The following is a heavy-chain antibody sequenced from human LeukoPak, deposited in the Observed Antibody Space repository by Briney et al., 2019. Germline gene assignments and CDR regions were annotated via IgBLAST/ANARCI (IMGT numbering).Heavy chain of an antibody. D-gene: IGHD3-9*01. CDR3: ARDTYYDILTGYYTSFDY. J-gene: IGHJ4*02. Sequence: GGSLRLSCAASGFTFSSYAMHWVRQAPGKGLEWVAVISYDGSNKYYADSVKGRFTISRDNSKNTLYLQMNSLRAEDTAVYYCARDTYYDILTGYYTSFDYWGQGTLVTVSS. CDR1: GFTFSSYA. CDR2: ISYDGSNK. V-gene: IGHV3-30*04.